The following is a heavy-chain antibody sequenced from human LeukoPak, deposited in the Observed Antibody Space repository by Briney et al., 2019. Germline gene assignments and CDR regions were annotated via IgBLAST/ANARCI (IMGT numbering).Heavy chain of an antibody. CDR1: AFTVSSNY. CDR2: IYSGGST. Sequence: GGSLRLSCAASAFTVSSNYMSWVRQAPGKGLEWVSVIYSGGSTYYADSVKGRFTISRDNSKNTLYLQMNSLRAEDTAVSYCASQWVADPHPVDYWGQGTLVTVSS. D-gene: IGHD2-15*01. V-gene: IGHV3-66*04. CDR3: ASQWVADPHPVDY. J-gene: IGHJ4*02.